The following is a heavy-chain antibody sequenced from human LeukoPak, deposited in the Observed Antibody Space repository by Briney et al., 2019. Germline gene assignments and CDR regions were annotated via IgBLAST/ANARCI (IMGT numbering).Heavy chain of an antibody. V-gene: IGHV4-34*01. Sequence: PSETLSLTCAVYGGSFSGYYWSWIRQPPGKGLEWIGEINHSGSTNYNPSLKSRVTISVDTSKNQFSLKLSSVTAADTAVYYCARMNYDFWSGSTGWGQGTLVTVSS. CDR3: ARMNYDFWSGSTG. CDR2: INHSGST. CDR1: GGSFSGYY. D-gene: IGHD3-3*01. J-gene: IGHJ4*02.